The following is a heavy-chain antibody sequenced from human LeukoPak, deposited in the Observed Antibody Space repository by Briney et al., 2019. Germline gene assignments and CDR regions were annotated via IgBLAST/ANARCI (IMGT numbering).Heavy chain of an antibody. D-gene: IGHD3-10*01. Sequence: PGGSLRLSCVASGFTFSNRWMSWVRQAPGKGLEWVASIKQDENKKTYVDSVKGRFTVSGDNAQNSLYLQMNSLRAEDTAVYYCARGPPYGSRSDFLDYWGQGTLVTVSS. CDR2: IKQDENKK. CDR3: ARGPPYGSRSDFLDY. CDR1: GFTFSNRW. J-gene: IGHJ4*02. V-gene: IGHV3-7*04.